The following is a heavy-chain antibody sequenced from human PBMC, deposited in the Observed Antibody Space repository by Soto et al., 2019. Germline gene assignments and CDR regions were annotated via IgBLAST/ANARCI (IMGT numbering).Heavy chain of an antibody. V-gene: IGHV3-15*04. CDR2: VESKTDAGTT. CDR3: TTDARVGASFDY. CDR1: GFTFINAW. J-gene: IGHJ4*02. Sequence: EVQLVESGGGLVKPGGSLRLSCAASGFTFINAWMTWVRQAPGKGLEWVGRVESKTDAGTTDYAAPVKGRFIITRDDSKNTLYLQMNSLKTEDTAVYYCTTDARVGASFDYWGQGTLVTVSS. D-gene: IGHD1-26*01.